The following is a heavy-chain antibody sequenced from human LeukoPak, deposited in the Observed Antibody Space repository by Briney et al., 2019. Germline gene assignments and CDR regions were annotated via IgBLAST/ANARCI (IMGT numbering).Heavy chain of an antibody. CDR2: ISGDGGST. J-gene: IGHJ4*02. CDR1: GFTFSSYA. V-gene: IGHV3-23*01. Sequence: PGGSLRLSCTASGFTFSSYAMNWVRQAPGKGLEYLSVISGDGGSTYYVDSVKGRFTISRDNSKNTLYLQMNSLRAEDTAVYYCAKDGVVTIPFDQWGQGTLVTVSS. CDR3: AKDGVVTIPFDQ. D-gene: IGHD2-21*01.